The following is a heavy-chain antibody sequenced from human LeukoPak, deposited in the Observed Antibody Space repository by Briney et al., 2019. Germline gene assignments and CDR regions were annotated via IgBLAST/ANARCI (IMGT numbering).Heavy chain of an antibody. CDR1: EFTFSSYT. CDR3: AKDGGLWVSAHWGDS. V-gene: IGHV3-23*01. J-gene: IGHJ4*02. D-gene: IGHD7-27*01. CDR2: ITTSDGNT. Sequence: GGSLRLSCAASEFTFSSYTMSWVRQAPGKGLEWVSTITTSDGNTYYADSVKGRFTVSRDNSKNTLFLQMNSLRAEDTAVYYCAKDGGLWVSAHWGDSWGRGTLVTVSS.